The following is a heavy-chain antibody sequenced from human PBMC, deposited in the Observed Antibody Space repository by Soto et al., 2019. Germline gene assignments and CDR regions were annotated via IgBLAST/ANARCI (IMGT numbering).Heavy chain of an antibody. CDR2: IIPIFGTA. CDR1: GGTFSSYA. CDR3: ATTNYYDSSGYSNY. D-gene: IGHD3-22*01. Sequence: GASVKVSCKASGGTFSSYAISWVRQAPGQGLEWMGGIIPIFGTANYAQKFQGRVTITADESTSTAYMELSSLRSEDTAVYYCATTNYYDSSGYSNYWGQGTLVTASS. J-gene: IGHJ4*02. V-gene: IGHV1-69*13.